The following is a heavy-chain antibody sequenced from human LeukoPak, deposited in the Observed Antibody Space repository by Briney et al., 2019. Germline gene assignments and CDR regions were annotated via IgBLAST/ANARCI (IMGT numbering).Heavy chain of an antibody. CDR2: IWYDGSNK. J-gene: IGHJ4*02. V-gene: IGHV3-33*01. Sequence: GGPLKPSGEAPGSPSSTYAMHWSRQAPGKGLEWVAVIWYDGSNKYYADSVKGRFTISRDNSKNTLDLQMNSLRAEDTAVYYCARDRMALFDCWGQGTLVTVSS. D-gene: IGHD2-8*01. CDR3: ARDRMALFDC. CDR1: GSPSSTYA.